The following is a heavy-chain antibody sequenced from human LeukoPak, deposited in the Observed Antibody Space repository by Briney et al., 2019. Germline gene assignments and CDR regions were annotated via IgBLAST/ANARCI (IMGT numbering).Heavy chain of an antibody. D-gene: IGHD3-10*01. CDR1: GFAFSSYS. V-gene: IGHV3-23*01. CDR3: AKAMWFGDPSIIGGEFDY. CDR2: MSGSGGTT. J-gene: IGHJ4*02. Sequence: PGGFLRLSCAASGFAFSSYSMNWVRQAPGKGLEWVSGMSGSGGTTDHADSVKGRFTISRDNSKNTLYLQMNSLRAEDTAIYYCAKAMWFGDPSIIGGEFDYWGQGTLVTVSS.